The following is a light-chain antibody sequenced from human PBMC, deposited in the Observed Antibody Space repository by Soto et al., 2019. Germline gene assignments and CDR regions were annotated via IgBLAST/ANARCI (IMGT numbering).Light chain of an antibody. Sequence: QSVLTQPPSASGTPGQRVTISCSGGSSNIGSHYVYWYHQLPGTAPKLLIYSNDQRPSGVPDRFSGSKSGTSASPAISGLRSEDEAGYYCAAWDDSLSGYVFGTGTKVTVL. J-gene: IGLJ1*01. CDR1: SSNIGSHY. CDR3: AAWDDSLSGYV. CDR2: SND. V-gene: IGLV1-47*02.